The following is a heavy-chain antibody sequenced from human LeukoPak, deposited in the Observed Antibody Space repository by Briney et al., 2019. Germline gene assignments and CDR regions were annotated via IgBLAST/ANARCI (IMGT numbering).Heavy chain of an antibody. CDR2: INHSGST. J-gene: IGHJ5*02. V-gene: IGHV4-34*01. Sequence: SETLSLTCTVSGGSISSYYWSWIRQPPGKGLEWIGEINHSGSTNYNPSLKSRVTISVDTSKNQFSLKLSSVTAADTAVYYCATLPFDPWGQGTLVTVSS. CDR3: ATLPFDP. CDR1: GGSISSYY.